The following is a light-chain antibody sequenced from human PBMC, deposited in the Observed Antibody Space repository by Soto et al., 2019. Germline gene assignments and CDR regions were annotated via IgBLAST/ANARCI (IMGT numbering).Light chain of an antibody. CDR2: KAS. CDR1: QTISSW. V-gene: IGKV1-5*03. CDR3: QHYNSYSEA. Sequence: DIQMTQSPSTLSGSVGDRVTITLRASQTISSWLAWYQQKPGKAPKLLIYKASTLKSGVPSRFSGSGSGTEFTLTISSLQPDDFATYYCQHYNSYSEAFGQGTKV. J-gene: IGKJ1*01.